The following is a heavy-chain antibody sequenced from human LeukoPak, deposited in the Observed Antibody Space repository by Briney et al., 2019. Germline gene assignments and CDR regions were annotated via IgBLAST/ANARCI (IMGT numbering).Heavy chain of an antibody. CDR3: ARGRSSGYFSYFSYYYYMDV. Sequence: GASVKVSCKASGYTFTSYYMHWVRQAPGQGLEWMGIINPSGGSTSYAQKFQGRVTMTRDTSTSTVYMELSSLRSEDTAVYYCARGRSSGYFSYFSYYYYMDVWGKGTTVTISS. CDR2: INPSGGST. J-gene: IGHJ6*03. V-gene: IGHV1-46*01. D-gene: IGHD3-22*01. CDR1: GYTFTSYY.